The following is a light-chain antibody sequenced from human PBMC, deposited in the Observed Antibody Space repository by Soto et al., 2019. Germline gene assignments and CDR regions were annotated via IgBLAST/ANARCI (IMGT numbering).Light chain of an antibody. CDR3: QHYSSSPPEFT. V-gene: IGKV3-20*01. Sequence: EIVLTQSPGTLSRSPGDRGTLSCRASQSVSSSYLAWYQQRPGQAPRLLIFGASYRATGIPDRFSGSGSGTDFTLTISRLEPEDFAVYYCQHYSSSPPEFTFGPGTKVDSK. J-gene: IGKJ3*01. CDR1: QSVSSSY. CDR2: GAS.